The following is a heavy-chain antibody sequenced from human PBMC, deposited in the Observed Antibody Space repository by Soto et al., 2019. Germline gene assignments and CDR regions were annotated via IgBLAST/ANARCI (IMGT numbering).Heavy chain of an antibody. Sequence: PSETLSLTCAVYSGSFSGYYWTWIRQPPGKGLEWIGQIIHTGNTNYNPSLKSRVTISEDTSKNQFSLKLTSVTAADTAMYYCAGGYCGGDCYSPRWYYYGMDVWGQVTPVTVSS. V-gene: IGHV4-34*12. CDR2: IIHTGNT. J-gene: IGHJ6*02. CDR3: AGGYCGGDCYSPRWYYYGMDV. CDR1: SGSFSGYY. D-gene: IGHD2-21*02.